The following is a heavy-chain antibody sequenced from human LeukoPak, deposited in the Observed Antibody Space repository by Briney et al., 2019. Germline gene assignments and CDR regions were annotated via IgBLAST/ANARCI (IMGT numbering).Heavy chain of an antibody. CDR2: INWNGGST. CDR3: ARDRSYGSFDS. CDR1: GFTFSSYA. D-gene: IGHD5-18*01. V-gene: IGHV3-20*01. J-gene: IGHJ4*02. Sequence: PGGSLRLSCAASGFTFSSYAMSWVRQAPGKGLEWVSGINWNGGSTFYADSVKGRFTISRDNAKNALYLQMNSLTAEDTALYHCARDRSYGSFDSWGQGTLVTVSS.